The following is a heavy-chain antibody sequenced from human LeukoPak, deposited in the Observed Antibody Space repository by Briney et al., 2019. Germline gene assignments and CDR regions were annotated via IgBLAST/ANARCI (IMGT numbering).Heavy chain of an antibody. CDR1: GGSTSGGNYY. V-gene: IGHV4-39*02. J-gene: IGHJ4*02. Sequence: PSETLSLTCIVSGGSTSGGNYYWGWIRRPPGKGLEWIGGISSSGNTYYNPSLESRITISIDTSKNHFSLKLSSVTAADTAVYYCARLGAGPTYYDFWSGYSSFYFDYWGQGTLVTVSS. CDR2: ISSSGNT. CDR3: ARLGAGPTYYDFWSGYSSFYFDY. D-gene: IGHD3-3*01.